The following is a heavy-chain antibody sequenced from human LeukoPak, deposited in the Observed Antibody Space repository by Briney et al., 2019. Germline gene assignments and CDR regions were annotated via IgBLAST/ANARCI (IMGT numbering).Heavy chain of an antibody. Sequence: GGSLRLSCAASGFTLSSYWMSWVRQAPGKGLEWVANIKQDGSEKYYVDSVKGRFTISRDNAKNSLYLQMNSLRAEDTAVYYCARGALRQWLVFGDAFDIWGQGTMVTVSS. CDR1: GFTLSSYW. D-gene: IGHD6-19*01. J-gene: IGHJ3*02. CDR2: IKQDGSEK. CDR3: ARGALRQWLVFGDAFDI. V-gene: IGHV3-7*01.